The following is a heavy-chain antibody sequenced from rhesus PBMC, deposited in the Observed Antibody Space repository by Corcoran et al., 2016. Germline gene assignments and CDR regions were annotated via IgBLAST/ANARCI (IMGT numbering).Heavy chain of an antibody. V-gene: IGHV4-173*01. CDR2: ISGSGGSP. J-gene: IGHJ1*01. Sequence: QLQLQESGPGLVKPSETLSLTCAVSGGSISSNYWSWIRQPPGKGLEWIGRISGSGGSPDYNPSLKSRVTISPYTSKNQFSLKLSSVTAADTAVYYCARDSSGWSYEYFEFWGQGALVTVSS. CDR1: GGSISSNY. CDR3: ARDSSGWSYEYFEF. D-gene: IGHD6S26*01.